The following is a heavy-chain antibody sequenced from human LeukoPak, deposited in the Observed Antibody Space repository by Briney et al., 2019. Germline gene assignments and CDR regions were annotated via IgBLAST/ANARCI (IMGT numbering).Heavy chain of an antibody. D-gene: IGHD3-22*01. CDR1: GGSISSSSYY. CDR3: ARDDSSGYYLGTGEYYFDY. CDR2: IYYSGST. J-gene: IGHJ4*02. V-gene: IGHV4-39*07. Sequence: SETLSLTCTVSGGSISSSSYYWGWIRQPPGKGLEWIGIIYYSGSTYYNPSLKSRVTISVDTSKNQFSLKLSSVTAADTAVYYCARDDSSGYYLGTGEYYFDYWGQGTLDTVSS.